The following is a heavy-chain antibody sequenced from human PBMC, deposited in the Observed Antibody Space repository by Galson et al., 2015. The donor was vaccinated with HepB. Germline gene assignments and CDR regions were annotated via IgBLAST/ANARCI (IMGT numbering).Heavy chain of an antibody. D-gene: IGHD2-2*02. CDR1: GFTFSSYA. J-gene: IGHJ1*01. CDR2: ISYDGSNK. CDR3: ARDFLMVVPAAIGLFQH. Sequence: SLRLSCAASGFTFSSYAMHWVRQAPGKGLEWVAVISYDGSNKYYADSVKGRFTISRDNSKNTLYLQMNSLRAEDTAVYYCARDFLMVVPAAIGLFQHWGQGTLVTVSS. V-gene: IGHV3-30-3*01.